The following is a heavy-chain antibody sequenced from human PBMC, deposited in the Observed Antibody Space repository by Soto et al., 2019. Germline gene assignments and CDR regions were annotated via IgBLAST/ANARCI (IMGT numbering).Heavy chain of an antibody. CDR1: GGSISTYF. V-gene: IGHV4-59*08. CDR2: IYYSGST. Sequence: SETLSLTCTVSGGSISTYFWSWIRQPPGKGLEWIGYIYYSGSTNYNPSLKSRVTISVDTSRNQFSLKLSSVTAADTAVYYCARHRQGDYGDYNFDYWGQGTLVTVSS. D-gene: IGHD4-17*01. CDR3: ARHRQGDYGDYNFDY. J-gene: IGHJ4*02.